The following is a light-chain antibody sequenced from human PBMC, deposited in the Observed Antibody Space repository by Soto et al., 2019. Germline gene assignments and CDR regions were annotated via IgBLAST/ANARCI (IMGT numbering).Light chain of an antibody. V-gene: IGKV3-20*01. CDR1: QSLSSSY. J-gene: IGKJ5*01. CDR3: QQYGSLIT. Sequence: EIVMTQSPATLSVVPGERATLSCRASQSLSSSYLAWYQQKSGQAPRLLIYGSFSRATGIPDRFSGSGSGTDFTLTISRLEPEDFAVYYCQQYGSLITFGQGTRLEI. CDR2: GSF.